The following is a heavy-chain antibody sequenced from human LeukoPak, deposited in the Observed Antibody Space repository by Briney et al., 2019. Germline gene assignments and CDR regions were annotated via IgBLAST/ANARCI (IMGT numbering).Heavy chain of an antibody. J-gene: IGHJ5*02. D-gene: IGHD2-2*01. CDR3: ARGVVADNWFDP. CDR1: GVTFSTYW. V-gene: IGHV3-7*01. Sequence: PGGSLRLSCAASGVTFSTYWMSWVRQAPGKGLEWVANINQDGSEKYYVDSVKGRFTISRDNAKNSLYLQMNSLRAEDTAVYYCARGVVADNWFDPWGQGTLVTVSS. CDR2: INQDGSEK.